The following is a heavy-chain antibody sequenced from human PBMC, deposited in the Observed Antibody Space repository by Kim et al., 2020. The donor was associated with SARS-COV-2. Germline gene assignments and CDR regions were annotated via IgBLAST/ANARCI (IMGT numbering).Heavy chain of an antibody. CDR2: INTGNDNT. V-gene: IGHV1-3*04. CDR3: ARSENCGGDCYPNYYFDC. Sequence: ASVKVSCKASGYTFTSYAIHWVRQAPGQRLERMGWINTGNDNTKYSQKFRGRVTITRDTSATTAYMELSSLGSEDTAVYYCARSENCGGDCYPNYYFDCWGQGTLVTVSS. CDR1: GYTFTSYA. J-gene: IGHJ4*02. D-gene: IGHD2-21*02.